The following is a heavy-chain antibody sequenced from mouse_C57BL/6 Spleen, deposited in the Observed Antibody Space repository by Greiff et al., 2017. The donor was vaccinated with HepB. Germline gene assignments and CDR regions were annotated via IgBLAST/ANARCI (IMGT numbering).Heavy chain of an antibody. CDR3: AREGDYGSRIY. V-gene: IGHV3-6*01. D-gene: IGHD1-1*01. CDR2: ISYDGSN. J-gene: IGHJ2*01. CDR1: GYSITSGYY. Sequence: EVQLQESGPGLVKPSQSLSLTCSVPGYSITSGYYWNWIRQFPGNKLEWMGYISYDGSNNYNPSLKNRISITRDTSKNQFFLKLNSVTTEDTATYYCAREGDYGSRIYWGQGTTLTVSS.